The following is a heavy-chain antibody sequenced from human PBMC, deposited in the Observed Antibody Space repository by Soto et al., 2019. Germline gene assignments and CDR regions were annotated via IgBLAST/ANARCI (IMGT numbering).Heavy chain of an antibody. CDR3: VRPVGLTTVVSPAALDI. Sequence: PGESLKISCKVSGYSFSNYWIGWVRQLPGKGLEWMGIIHLVDSDTRYSPSFQGQVTISADKSIITAYLQWSSLKASDTAIYYCVRPVGLTTVVSPAALDIWGQGTMVTVS. J-gene: IGHJ3*02. D-gene: IGHD2-15*01. CDR2: IHLVDSDT. V-gene: IGHV5-51*01. CDR1: GYSFSNYW.